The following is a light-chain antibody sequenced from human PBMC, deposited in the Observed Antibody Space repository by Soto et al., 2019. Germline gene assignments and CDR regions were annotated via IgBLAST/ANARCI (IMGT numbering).Light chain of an antibody. CDR2: KAS. Sequence: DIQMTQSPSTLSASVGDRVTITCRASQSISSWLAWYQQKPGKAPKLLIYKASSLESGVPSRFSGSGSGTDFTLTISSLQPADFATYYCQQYNSYLFTFGPGTKVDIK. V-gene: IGKV1-5*03. CDR1: QSISSW. CDR3: QQYNSYLFT. J-gene: IGKJ3*01.